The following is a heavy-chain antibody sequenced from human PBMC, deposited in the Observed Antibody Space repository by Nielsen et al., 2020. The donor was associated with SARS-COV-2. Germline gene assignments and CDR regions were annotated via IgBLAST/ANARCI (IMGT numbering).Heavy chain of an antibody. Sequence: SETLSLTCTVSGGSISSYYWSWIRQPPGKGLEWIGYIYYSGSTNYNPSLKSRVTISVDTSKNQFSLKLSSVTAADTAVYYCARNGDYDSSGYYYYYYMYVWGKAITVTVSS. V-gene: IGHV4-59*01. D-gene: IGHD3-22*01. CDR3: ARNGDYDSSGYYYYYYMYV. CDR1: GGSISSYY. J-gene: IGHJ6*03. CDR2: IYYSGST.